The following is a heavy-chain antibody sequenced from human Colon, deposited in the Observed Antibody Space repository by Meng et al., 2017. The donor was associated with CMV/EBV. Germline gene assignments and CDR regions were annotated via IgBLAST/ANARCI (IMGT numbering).Heavy chain of an antibody. Sequence: QVQLVQSGSELKKPGASVKVSCEVSGYNFVNYAINWVRQAPGQGLEWMGWINTNTGSPTYAQGFTGRFVFSLDPSVNTAYLQISSLKAEDTAVYFCARDYYYGSGLDYWGQGTLVTVSS. CDR3: ARDYYYGSGLDY. J-gene: IGHJ4*02. V-gene: IGHV7-4-1*02. D-gene: IGHD3-10*01. CDR1: GYNFVNYA. CDR2: INTNTGSP.